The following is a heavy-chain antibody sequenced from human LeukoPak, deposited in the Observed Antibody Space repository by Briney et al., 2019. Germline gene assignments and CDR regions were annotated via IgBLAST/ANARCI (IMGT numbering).Heavy chain of an antibody. Sequence: GGSLRLSCAASGFTFSSYAMHWVRQAPGKGLEWVAVISYDGSNKYYADSVKGRFTISRDNSKNTLYLQVNSLRAEDTAVYYCARGKRITIRYYYYMDVWGKGTTVTVSS. CDR2: ISYDGSNK. CDR1: GFTFSSYA. J-gene: IGHJ6*03. V-gene: IGHV3-30*04. CDR3: ARGKRITIRYYYYMDV. D-gene: IGHD3-3*01.